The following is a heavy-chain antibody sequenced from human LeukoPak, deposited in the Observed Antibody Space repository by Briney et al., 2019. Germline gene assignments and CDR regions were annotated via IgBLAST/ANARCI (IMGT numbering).Heavy chain of an antibody. CDR1: GGTFSSYA. CDR2: IIPILGIA. J-gene: IGHJ4*02. V-gene: IGHV1-69*04. D-gene: IGHD4-23*01. Sequence: SVKVSCKASGGTFSSYAISWVRQAPGQGLEWMGRIIPILGIANYAQKFQGRVTITADKSTSTAYMELSSLRSEDTAVYYCAKLGNSGHYFDYWGQGTLVTVSS. CDR3: AKLGNSGHYFDY.